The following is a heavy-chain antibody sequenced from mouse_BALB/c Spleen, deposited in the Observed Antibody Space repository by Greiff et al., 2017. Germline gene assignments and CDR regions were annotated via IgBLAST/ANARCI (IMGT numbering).Heavy chain of an antibody. D-gene: IGHD2-4*01. CDR3: ARNDYAVYYAMDY. CDR1: GFTFSSFG. Sequence: EVMLVESGGGLVQPGGSRKLSCAASGFTFSSFGMHWVRQAPEKGLEWVAYISSGSSTIYYADTVKGRFTISRDNPKNTLFLQMTSLRSEDTAMYYCARNDYAVYYAMDYWGQGTSVTVSS. J-gene: IGHJ4*01. V-gene: IGHV5-17*02. CDR2: ISSGSSTI.